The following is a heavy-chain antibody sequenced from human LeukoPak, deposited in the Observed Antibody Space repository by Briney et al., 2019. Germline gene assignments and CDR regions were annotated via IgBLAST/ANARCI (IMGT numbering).Heavy chain of an antibody. CDR3: ASFYCSGGSRYSASVTFDP. J-gene: IGHJ5*02. V-gene: IGHV4-39*01. Sequence: SETLSLTCTVSGGSISSSSYYWGWIRQPPGKGLEWIGSIYYSGSTYYNPSLKSRVTISVDTSKNQFSLKLSSVTAADTAVYYCASFYCSGGSRYSASVTFDPWGQGTLVTVSS. D-gene: IGHD2-15*01. CDR1: GGSISSSSYY. CDR2: IYYSGST.